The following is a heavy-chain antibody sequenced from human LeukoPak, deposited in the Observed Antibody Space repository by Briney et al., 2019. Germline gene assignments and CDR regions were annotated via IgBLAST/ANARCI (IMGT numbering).Heavy chain of an antibody. CDR3: ARGGEYQLLDDF. CDR2: INPSGSST. CDR1: GYRFTSYY. J-gene: IGHJ4*02. V-gene: IGHV1-46*01. D-gene: IGHD2-2*01. Sequence: VASVKVSCKASGYRFTSYYMHWVRQAPGQGLEWMGIINPSGSSTIYAQKFQDRVSMTRDTSTNTVYMELSSLSSEDTAVYYCARGGEYQLLDDFWGQGTLVTVSS.